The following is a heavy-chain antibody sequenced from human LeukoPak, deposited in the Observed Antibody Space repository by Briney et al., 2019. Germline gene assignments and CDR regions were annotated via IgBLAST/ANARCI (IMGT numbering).Heavy chain of an antibody. CDR2: IYSGGST. CDR1: GFTDRSNY. D-gene: IGHD3-3*01. J-gene: IGHJ4*02. V-gene: IGHV3-66*01. CDR3: VRDDDFGFDH. Sequence: GGSLRLSCATSGFTDRSNYMNWVRQTPGKGLQWVSIIYSGGSTHYADSVRGRFIISRDDSKDTMYLQMNNLRAEDTALYYCVRDDDFGFDHWGQGTLVTVSS.